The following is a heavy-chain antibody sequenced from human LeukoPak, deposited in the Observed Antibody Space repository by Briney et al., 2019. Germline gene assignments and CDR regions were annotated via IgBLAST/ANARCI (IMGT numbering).Heavy chain of an antibody. CDR1: GGTFSSYA. D-gene: IGHD4-17*01. Sequence: SVKVSCKASGGTFSSYATSWVRQAPGQGLEWMGGIIPIFGTANYAQKFQGRVTITADESTSTAYMELSSLGSEDTAVYYCAAPLGDYTYNWFDPWGQGTLVTVSS. J-gene: IGHJ5*02. CDR2: IIPIFGTA. V-gene: IGHV1-69*01. CDR3: AAPLGDYTYNWFDP.